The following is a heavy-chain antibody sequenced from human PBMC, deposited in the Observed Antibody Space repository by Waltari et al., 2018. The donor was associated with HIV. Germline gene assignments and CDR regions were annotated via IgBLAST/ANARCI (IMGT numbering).Heavy chain of an antibody. CDR1: GFTFSNFA. CDR3: ARGYSSSRWIPLYH. Sequence: QVQLVDSGGGVVQPGTSLTLSCAVSGFTFSNFAIHWVRQSTGKGLEWLAVFWSDGAEISYADSVKGRFTVSKDSSQKTLYLHLTSLRAEDTALYYCARGYSSSRWIPLYHWGRGTLVTVSS. D-gene: IGHD6-6*01. CDR2: FWSDGAEI. V-gene: IGHV3-33*01. J-gene: IGHJ4*02.